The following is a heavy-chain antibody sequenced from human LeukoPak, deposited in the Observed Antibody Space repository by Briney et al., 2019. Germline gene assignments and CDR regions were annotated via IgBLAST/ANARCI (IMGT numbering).Heavy chain of an antibody. V-gene: IGHV4-30-4*01. CDR3: AREVPYYYDSSGYYYYFDY. J-gene: IGHJ4*02. CDR2: IYYSGST. D-gene: IGHD3-22*01. CDR1: GGSVSSGDYD. Sequence: PSRTLLLTCTVSGGSVSSGDYDWRRISQQPGKGLEWIGYIYYSGSTYYNPSLKSRVTISVDTSKNQFSLKLSSVTAADTAVYYCAREVPYYYDSSGYYYYFDYWGQGTLVTVSS.